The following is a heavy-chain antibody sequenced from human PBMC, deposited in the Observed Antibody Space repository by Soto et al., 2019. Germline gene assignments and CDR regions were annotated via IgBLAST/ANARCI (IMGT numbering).Heavy chain of an antibody. CDR1: GGSFSGYY. CDR3: GRLEGLATISYYFDY. Sequence: SETLSLTCAVYGGSFSGYYWSWIRQPPGKGLEWIGRVYHSGSTYYNPSLESRVTISVDKSKNQFSLKLMSLSAADTAVYYCGRLEGLATISYYFDYWGQGALVTVSS. CDR2: VYHSGST. V-gene: IGHV4-34*01. D-gene: IGHD3-9*01. J-gene: IGHJ4*02.